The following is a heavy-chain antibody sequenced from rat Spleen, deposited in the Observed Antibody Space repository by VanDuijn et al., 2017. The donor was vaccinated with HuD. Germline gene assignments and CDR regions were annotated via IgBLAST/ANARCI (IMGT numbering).Heavy chain of an antibody. V-gene: IGHV5-25*01. CDR2: ISTGGGNT. CDR1: GFTFSNYY. D-gene: IGHD1-7*01. Sequence: EVQLVESGGGLVQPGRSMKLSCAASGFTFSNYYMAWVRQAPTKGLEWVASISTGGGNTYYRDSVKGRFTISRDNAENIVYLQMNSLKCEDTATYYCAVAGYGYWGQGVMVTVSS. CDR3: AVAGYGY. J-gene: IGHJ2*01.